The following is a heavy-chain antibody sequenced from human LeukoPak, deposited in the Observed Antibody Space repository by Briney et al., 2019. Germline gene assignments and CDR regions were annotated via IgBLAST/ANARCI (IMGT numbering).Heavy chain of an antibody. V-gene: IGHV3-21*01. CDR2: ISSSSSYI. D-gene: IGHD1-14*01. CDR1: GFTFSSYS. J-gene: IGHJ3*02. CDR3: ARGGVAPAPTRAFDI. Sequence: PGGSLRLSCAASGFTFSSYSMNCVRQAPGKWLEWVSSISSSSSYIYYADSVKGRLTISRDTAKNSLYLHMNSLRAEDTAVYYCARGGVAPAPTRAFDIWGQGTMVPVSS.